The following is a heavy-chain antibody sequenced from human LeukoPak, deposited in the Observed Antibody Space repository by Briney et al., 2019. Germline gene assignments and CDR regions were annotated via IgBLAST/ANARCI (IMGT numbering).Heavy chain of an antibody. CDR2: IYYSGST. CDR3: ARGRNLEWFDY. CDR1: GASISSYY. Sequence: PSETLSLTCAVSGASISSYYWSWIRQPPGKGLEWIGYIYYSGSTNYNPSLKGRVTISVDTSKNQFSLKLNSVTAADTAVYYCARGRNLEWFDYWGQGTLVTVSS. J-gene: IGHJ5*01. V-gene: IGHV4-59*01. D-gene: IGHD3-3*01.